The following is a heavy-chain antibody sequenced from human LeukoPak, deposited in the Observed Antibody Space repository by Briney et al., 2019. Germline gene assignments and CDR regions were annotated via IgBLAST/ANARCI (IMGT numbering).Heavy chain of an antibody. J-gene: IGHJ4*02. D-gene: IGHD3-22*01. CDR2: ISGSGGST. CDR3: AKDLNYFDSSSSESY. Sequence: GGSLRLSCATSGFTFSSNWMSWVRQTPGRGLEWVSAISGSGGSTYYADSVKGRFTISRDNSKNTLYLQMNSLRAEDTAIYYCAKDLNYFDSSSSESYWGQGTQVTVSS. V-gene: IGHV3-23*01. CDR1: GFTFSSNW.